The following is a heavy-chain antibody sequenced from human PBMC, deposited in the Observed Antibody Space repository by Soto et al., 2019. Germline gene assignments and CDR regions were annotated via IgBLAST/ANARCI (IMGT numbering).Heavy chain of an antibody. D-gene: IGHD3-10*01. CDR3: SRHNYGSGSTYFDY. Sequence: SETLSLTCAVSGGSISSGGYSWSWIRQPPGKGLEWIGYIYYSGSTNYNPSLKSRVTISVDTSKNQFSLKLNSMTAADTAVYYCSRHNYGSGSTYFDYWGQGTLVTVSS. CDR2: IYYSGST. CDR1: GGSISSGGYS. J-gene: IGHJ4*02. V-gene: IGHV4-61*08.